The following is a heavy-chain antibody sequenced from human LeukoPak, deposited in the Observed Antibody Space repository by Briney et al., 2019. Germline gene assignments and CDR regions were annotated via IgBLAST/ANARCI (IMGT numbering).Heavy chain of an antibody. J-gene: IGHJ4*02. CDR2: IYDSGST. CDR1: GGSIRSYH. Sequence: KSSETLSLTCTVPGGSIRSYHWSWIRKPPGKSLEWIGYIYDSGSTNYNPSLKSRVTISIDTSKNQFSLKLSSVTAADTAVYYCARHKWLPLDCWGQGTLVTVSS. CDR3: ARHKWLPLDC. V-gene: IGHV4-59*08. D-gene: IGHD6-19*01.